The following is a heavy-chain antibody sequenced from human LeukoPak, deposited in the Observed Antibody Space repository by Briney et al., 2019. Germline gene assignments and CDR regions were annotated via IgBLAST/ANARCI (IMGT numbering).Heavy chain of an antibody. V-gene: IGHV3-30*02. CDR3: AKDGHTTGWLNWFDP. D-gene: IGHD2/OR15-2a*01. CDR2: IRYDGSIK. Sequence: GGSLRLSCTASGFSLGSSAMHWVRQAPGKGLEWVAFIRYDGSIKNYADSVKGRFSISRDNSKNTLYLQMNTLRPEDTAIYYCAKDGHTTGWLNWFDPWGQGTLVTVSS. CDR1: GFSLGSSA. J-gene: IGHJ5*02.